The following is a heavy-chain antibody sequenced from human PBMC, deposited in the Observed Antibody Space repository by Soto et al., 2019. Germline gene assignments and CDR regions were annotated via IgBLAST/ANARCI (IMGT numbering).Heavy chain of an antibody. CDR2: ISTSGGRT. V-gene: IGHV3-23*01. J-gene: IGHJ4*02. D-gene: IGHD2-8*02. Sequence: EVHLLESGGGFVQPGGSLRLSCAASGFTFSHHDMSGVRQAPGKGLEWVSAISTSGGRTHYADSVKGRFTISRDNSKNMLSLQMNSLRPEDTAVYHCAKGLSTVSSFDSWGQGTLVTVSS. CDR1: GFTFSHHD. CDR3: AKGLSTVSSFDS.